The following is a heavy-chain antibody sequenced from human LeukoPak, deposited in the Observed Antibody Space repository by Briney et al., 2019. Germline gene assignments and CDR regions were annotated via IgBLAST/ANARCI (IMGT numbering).Heavy chain of an antibody. Sequence: SETLSLTCAVYGGSFSGYYWSWIRQPPGKGLEWIGEINHSGSTNYNPSLKSRVTISVDTSKNQFSLKLSSVTAADTAVYYCARRGPKWQQRVRDNWFDPWGQGTLVTVSS. D-gene: IGHD6-13*01. CDR3: ARRGPKWQQRVRDNWFDP. J-gene: IGHJ5*02. CDR2: INHSGST. V-gene: IGHV4-34*01. CDR1: GGSFSGYY.